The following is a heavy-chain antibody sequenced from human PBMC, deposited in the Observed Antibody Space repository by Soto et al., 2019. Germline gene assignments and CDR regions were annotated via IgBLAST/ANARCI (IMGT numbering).Heavy chain of an antibody. D-gene: IGHD2-2*01. CDR2: ISGGST. CDR1: GFTFSTYG. J-gene: IGHJ6*02. CDR3: AKPYCSTTSCYSAGYYYGVDV. V-gene: IGHV3-23*01. Sequence: GGSLRLSCAASGFTFSTYGMHWVRQAPGKGLEWVSTISGGSTYYADSVKGRFTISRDNSKNTLYLQMNTLRAEDTAVYYCAKPYCSTTSCYSAGYYYGVDVWGQGTTVTVSS.